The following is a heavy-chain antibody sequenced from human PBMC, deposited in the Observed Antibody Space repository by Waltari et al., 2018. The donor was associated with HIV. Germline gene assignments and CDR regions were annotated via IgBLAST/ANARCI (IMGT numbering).Heavy chain of an antibody. CDR3: VRESYGFET. Sequence: QVKLKHSGPGLVEASHSIFLSCFISGASVSSDTATLNWARQSPAGGLQWLGKAYPRSEGNHDYSVARKGRMVINSDTAKNQFSLHLSAVTPGDTDTYYCVRESYGFETWGEGTLVTVPP. D-gene: IGHD3-16*02. CDR1: GASVSSDTAT. CDR2: AYPRSEGNH. V-gene: IGHV6-1*01. J-gene: IGHJ4*02.